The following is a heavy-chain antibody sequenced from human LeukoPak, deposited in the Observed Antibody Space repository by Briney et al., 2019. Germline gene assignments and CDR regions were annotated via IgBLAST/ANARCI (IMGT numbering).Heavy chain of an antibody. J-gene: IGHJ4*02. CDR3: ARDEVLVGATRGSLVY. V-gene: IGHV1-69*01. Sequence: SVKVSCKASGGTFSSYAISWVRQAPGQGLEWMGGIIPIFGTANYAQKFQGRVTITADESTSTAYMELSSLRSEDTAVYYCARDEVLVGATRGSLVYWGQGTLVTVSS. D-gene: IGHD1-26*01. CDR2: IIPIFGTA. CDR1: GGTFSSYA.